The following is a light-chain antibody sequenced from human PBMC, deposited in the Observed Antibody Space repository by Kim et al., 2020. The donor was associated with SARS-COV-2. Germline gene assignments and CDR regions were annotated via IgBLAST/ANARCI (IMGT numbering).Light chain of an antibody. CDR3: QPYGSSPPT. V-gene: IGKV3-20*01. CDR2: GAS. CDR1: QSVSSNY. J-gene: IGKJ1*01. Sequence: EIVLKKSPGTLSLSPGERATLSCRASQSVSSNYLAWYQQKPGQAPRLLIYGASSRATGIPDRFSGSGSGTDFTLTISRLEPEDFAVYYCQPYGSSPPTFGQGTKVDIK.